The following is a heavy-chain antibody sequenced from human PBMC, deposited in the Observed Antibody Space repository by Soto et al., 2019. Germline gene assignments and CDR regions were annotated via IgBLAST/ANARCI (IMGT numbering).Heavy chain of an antibody. Sequence: GGSLRLSCAASGFTVSSNYMSWVRQAPGKGLEWVSVIYSGGSTYYADSVKGRFTISRDNSKNTLYLQMNSLRAEDTAVYYCAREGYDILTGYSETFDYWGQGTLVTVSS. D-gene: IGHD3-9*01. J-gene: IGHJ4*02. CDR2: IYSGGST. V-gene: IGHV3-66*01. CDR3: AREGYDILTGYSETFDY. CDR1: GFTVSSNY.